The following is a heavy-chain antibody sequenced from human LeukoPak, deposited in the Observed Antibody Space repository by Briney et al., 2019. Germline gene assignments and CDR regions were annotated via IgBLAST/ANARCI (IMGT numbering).Heavy chain of an antibody. Sequence: GGSLRLSCAASGFAFSSYAMSWVRQAPGKGLEWVSTITGSGGNTYYADSVKGRFTISRANSKNTLYLQMNSLKTEDTAVYYCTRRLTDDYWGQGTLVTVSS. D-gene: IGHD6-19*01. CDR3: TRRLTDDY. CDR1: GFAFSSYA. CDR2: ITGSGGNT. V-gene: IGHV3-23*01. J-gene: IGHJ4*02.